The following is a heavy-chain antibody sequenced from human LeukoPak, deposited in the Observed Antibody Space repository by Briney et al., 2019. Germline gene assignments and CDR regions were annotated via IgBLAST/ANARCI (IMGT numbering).Heavy chain of an antibody. Sequence: SETLSLTCTVSGGSISSSSYYWGWIRQPPGKGLERIGSIYYSGSTYYNPSLKSRVTISVDTSKNQFSLKLSSVTAADTAVYYCARDGRITMVRGVIRDAFDIWGQGTMVTVSS. V-gene: IGHV4-39*07. J-gene: IGHJ3*02. D-gene: IGHD3-10*01. CDR2: IYYSGST. CDR3: ARDGRITMVRGVIRDAFDI. CDR1: GGSISSSSYY.